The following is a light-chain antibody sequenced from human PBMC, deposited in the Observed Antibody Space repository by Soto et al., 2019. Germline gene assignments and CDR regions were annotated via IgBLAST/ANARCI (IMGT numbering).Light chain of an antibody. V-gene: IGKV1-27*01. CDR1: QGISNY. J-gene: IGKJ4*01. CDR2: AAS. Sequence: DIQMTQSPSSLSASVGDRATITCRASQGISNYLVWYQQNPGNVPKLLIYAASTSQSRVPSRFSGSGSGTDFTLTISSLQPEDVATYYCQKYNSAPLTFGGGTKVDIK. CDR3: QKYNSAPLT.